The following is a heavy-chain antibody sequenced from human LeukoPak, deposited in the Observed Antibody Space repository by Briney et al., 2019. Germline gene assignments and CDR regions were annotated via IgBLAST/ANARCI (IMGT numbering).Heavy chain of an antibody. CDR1: GGSISSYY. D-gene: IGHD1-26*01. V-gene: IGHV4-59*08. CDR2: IYYSGST. J-gene: IGHJ6*02. CDR3: ARLMGATSNYYYYGIDV. Sequence: SETLSLTCTVSGGSISSYYWSWIRQPPGKGLEWIGYIYYSGSTNYNPSLKSRVTISVDTSKNQFSLKLSSVTAADTAVYYCARLMGATSNYYYYGIDVWGQGTTVTVSS.